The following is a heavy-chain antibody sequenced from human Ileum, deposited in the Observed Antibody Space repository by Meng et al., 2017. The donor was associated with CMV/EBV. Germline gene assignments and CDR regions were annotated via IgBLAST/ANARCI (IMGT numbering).Heavy chain of an antibody. V-gene: IGHV3-11*04. CDR2: ISSSGSTI. CDR1: GFTFSDYY. CDR3: ARGACSGGSCYFGYYYYYYGMDV. J-gene: IGHJ6*02. Sequence: SCAASGFTFSDYYMSWIRQAPGKGLEWVSYISSSGSTIYYADSVKGRFTISRDNAKNSLYLQMNSLRAEDTAVYYCARGACSGGSCYFGYYYYYYGMDVWGQGTTVTVSS. D-gene: IGHD2-15*01.